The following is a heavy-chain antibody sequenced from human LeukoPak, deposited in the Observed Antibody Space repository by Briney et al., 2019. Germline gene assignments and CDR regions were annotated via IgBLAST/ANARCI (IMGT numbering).Heavy chain of an antibody. J-gene: IGHJ4*02. Sequence: GGSLRLSCAASGFTFSSYAMSWVRQAPGKGVEWVSGISGSGGSTYYADSVKGRFTISRDNYKNTLYLQMNSLRAEGTAVYYFAKDIGSLISRTLDTWGQGTLVTVSS. D-gene: IGHD1-7*01. V-gene: IGHV3-23*01. CDR1: GFTFSSYA. CDR3: AKDIGSLISRTLDT. CDR2: ISGSGGST.